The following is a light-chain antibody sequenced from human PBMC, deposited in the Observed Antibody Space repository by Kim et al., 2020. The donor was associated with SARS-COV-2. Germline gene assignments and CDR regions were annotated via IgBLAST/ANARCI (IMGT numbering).Light chain of an antibody. J-gene: IGLJ2*01. Sequence: GQSVTISCTGTSSDIGGHDYVSWYQHHPGKAPKLMIYHVIRRPSGVPDRFSGSKSGNTASLTISGLQPEDEADYFCCSYAGTYILLFGGGTQLTVL. CDR1: SSDIGGHDY. V-gene: IGLV2-11*01. CDR3: CSYAGTYILL. CDR2: HVI.